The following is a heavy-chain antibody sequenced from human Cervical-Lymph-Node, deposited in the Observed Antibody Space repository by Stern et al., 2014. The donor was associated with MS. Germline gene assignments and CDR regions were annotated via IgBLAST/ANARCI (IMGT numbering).Heavy chain of an antibody. D-gene: IGHD1-26*01. CDR2: ITPVFGTT. J-gene: IGHJ4*02. CDR3: ARGGGLVGYFDY. Sequence: MQLVESGAEVKKPGSSVKVSCKASGDTFSSYAINWVRQVPGQGLEWMVGITPVFGTTNYAQKVQGRVTITADKSTNTAYMELMTLRSEDTAVYYCARGGGLVGYFDYWGQGTLVSVSS. V-gene: IGHV1-69*06. CDR1: GDTFSSYA.